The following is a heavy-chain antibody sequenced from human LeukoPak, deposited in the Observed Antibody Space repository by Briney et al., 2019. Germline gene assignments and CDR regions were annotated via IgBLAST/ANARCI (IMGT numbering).Heavy chain of an antibody. CDR3: ARAYSGSYLGSTTRSPMDV. V-gene: IGHV4-59*01. J-gene: IGHJ6*03. Sequence: SETLSLTCTVSGGSISSYYWSRIRQPPGKGLEWIGYIYYSGSTNYNPSLKSRVTISVDTSKNQFSLKLSSVTAADTAVYYCARAYSGSYLGSTTRSPMDVWGKGTTVTVSS. CDR2: IYYSGST. CDR1: GGSISSYY. D-gene: IGHD1-26*01.